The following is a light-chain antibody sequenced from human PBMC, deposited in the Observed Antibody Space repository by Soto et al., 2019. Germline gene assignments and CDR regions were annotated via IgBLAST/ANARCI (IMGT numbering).Light chain of an antibody. CDR1: SSNIGTNA. Sequence: QSVLTQPPSASGTPGQRVTISCSGSSSNIGTNAVNWYQQLPGTAPKLLIYGDNQRPSGVPDRFSGSKSGTSASLAISGLQSDDEAVYYCAAWNDNQNGPGYVFGTGTKLTVL. CDR2: GDN. J-gene: IGLJ1*01. CDR3: AAWNDNQNGPGYV. V-gene: IGLV1-44*01.